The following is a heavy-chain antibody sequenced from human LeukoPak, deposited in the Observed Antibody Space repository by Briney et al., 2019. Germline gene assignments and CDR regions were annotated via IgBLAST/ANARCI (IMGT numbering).Heavy chain of an antibody. J-gene: IGHJ4*02. Sequence: GGTLRLSCAASGFTFSSYGMSWVRQAPGKGLEWVSAISGSGGSTYYADSVKGRFTISRDNSKNTLYLQMNSLRAEDTAVYYCANGGDYDILTGYLGIDYWGQGTLVTVSS. CDR2: ISGSGGST. D-gene: IGHD3-9*01. V-gene: IGHV3-23*01. CDR1: GFTFSSYG. CDR3: ANGGDYDILTGYLGIDY.